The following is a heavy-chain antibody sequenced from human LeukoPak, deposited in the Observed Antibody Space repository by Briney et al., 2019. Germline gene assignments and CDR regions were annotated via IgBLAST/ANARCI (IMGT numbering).Heavy chain of an antibody. J-gene: IGHJ6*03. CDR3: ARADNVGYYYYMDV. CDR2: ISGSGGST. D-gene: IGHD1-14*01. V-gene: IGHV3-23*01. CDR1: GFTFSSYG. Sequence: GGTLRLSCAASGFTFSSYGMSWVRQAPGKGLEWVSAISGSGGSTYYADSVKGRFTISRDNSKNTLYLQMNSLRAEDTAVYYCARADNVGYYYYMDVWGQGTLVTVSS.